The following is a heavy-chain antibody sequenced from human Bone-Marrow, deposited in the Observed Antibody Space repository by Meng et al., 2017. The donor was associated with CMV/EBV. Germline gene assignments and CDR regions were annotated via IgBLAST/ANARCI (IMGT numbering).Heavy chain of an antibody. D-gene: IGHD2-2*01. J-gene: IGHJ4*02. CDR2: IYPGDSNT. Sequence: GESLKISCKGSGYRFTTYWISWVRQMPGKGLEWMAIIYPGDSNTRYGPSFQGQVTISADKSISTAYLQWSSLKASDTAMYYCARGVVPAATPFDYWGQGTLVTVYS. CDR1: GYRFTTYW. V-gene: IGHV5-51*01. CDR3: ARGVVPAATPFDY.